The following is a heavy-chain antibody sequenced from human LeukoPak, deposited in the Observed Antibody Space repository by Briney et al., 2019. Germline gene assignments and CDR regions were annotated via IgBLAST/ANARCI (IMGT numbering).Heavy chain of an antibody. V-gene: IGHV3-74*01. CDR2: NYADGST. J-gene: IGHJ3*01. CDR3: TGSGGNSW. CDR1: GFSLSGNS. Sequence: QPGGSLRLSCAASGFSLSGNSMKWARHAPGKGLVWVSSNYADGSTFYADSVKGRFTISRDNAKNTVYRQMSSLRGEDTAVYYCTGSGGNSWGGQGTMVTVSS. D-gene: IGHD6-13*01.